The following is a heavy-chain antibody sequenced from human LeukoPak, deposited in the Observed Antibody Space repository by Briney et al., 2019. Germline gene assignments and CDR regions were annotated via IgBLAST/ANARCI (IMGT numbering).Heavy chain of an antibody. V-gene: IGHV4-59*01. Sequence: KPSETLSLTCSVPGGSLSNYYWRWLPQPPGEGLEWIGYSHYNGSPNYNPSLKSRVTISLDTSKNHFSLKLSSVTAADTAVYYCARGLYSGSYYDYWGQGTLVTVSS. CDR2: SHYNGSP. CDR1: GGSLSNYY. J-gene: IGHJ4*02. CDR3: ARGLYSGSYYDY. D-gene: IGHD1-26*01.